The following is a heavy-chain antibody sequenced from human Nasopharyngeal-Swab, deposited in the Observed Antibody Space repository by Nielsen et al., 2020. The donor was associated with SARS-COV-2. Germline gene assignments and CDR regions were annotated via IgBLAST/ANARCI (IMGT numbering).Heavy chain of an antibody. J-gene: IGHJ3*02. Sequence: GESLKISCAASGFTFSSYAMSWVRQAPGKGLEWVSTINDNGGGTYYTDSVKGRFTISRDNSKNTLYLQMNSLRAEDTAVYYCAKRMDSTGYRGGAFDIWGLGTMVTVSS. CDR2: INDNGGGT. CDR3: AKRMDSTGYRGGAFDI. CDR1: GFTFSSYA. V-gene: IGHV3-23*01. D-gene: IGHD3-22*01.